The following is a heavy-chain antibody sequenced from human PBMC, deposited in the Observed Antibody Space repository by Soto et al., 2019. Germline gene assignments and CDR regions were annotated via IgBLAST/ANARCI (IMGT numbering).Heavy chain of an antibody. J-gene: IGHJ4*02. CDR2: IYYSGST. CDR1: GGSISSSTYY. V-gene: IGHV4-39*01. D-gene: IGHD5-12*01. Sequence: SETLSLTCTVSGGSISSSTYYWGWIRQPPGKGLEWIGRIYYSGSTYYNPSLKSLVTISVDTSKNQFSLKLSSVTAADTAVYYCARVEMATRGFDYWGQGTLVTVSS. CDR3: ARVEMATRGFDY.